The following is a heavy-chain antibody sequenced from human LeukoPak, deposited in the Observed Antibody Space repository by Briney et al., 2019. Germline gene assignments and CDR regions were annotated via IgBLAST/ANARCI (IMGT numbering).Heavy chain of an antibody. CDR1: GYTFTGYY. J-gene: IGHJ4*02. CDR3: AVVGYSSGWYFDY. Sequence: GASVKVSCKASGYTFTGYYMHWVRQAPGQGLEWMGWINPNSGGTNYAQKFQGRVTMTRDTSISTAYMELSRLRSDDTAVYYCAVVGYSSGWYFDYWGQGTLVTVSS. CDR2: INPNSGGT. D-gene: IGHD6-19*01. V-gene: IGHV1-2*02.